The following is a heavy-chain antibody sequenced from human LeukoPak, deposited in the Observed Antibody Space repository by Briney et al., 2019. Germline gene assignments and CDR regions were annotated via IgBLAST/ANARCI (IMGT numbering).Heavy chain of an antibody. Sequence: GGSLRLSCAASGFTFSDHYMSWIRQAPGNGLEWVSYIGTRSSYTNYADSVKGRFTISRDNAKNSLYLQMNSLRAEDTAVYYCARGHYGMDVWGQGTTVTVSS. J-gene: IGHJ6*02. V-gene: IGHV3-11*06. CDR1: GFTFSDHY. CDR2: IGTRSSYT. CDR3: ARGHYGMDV.